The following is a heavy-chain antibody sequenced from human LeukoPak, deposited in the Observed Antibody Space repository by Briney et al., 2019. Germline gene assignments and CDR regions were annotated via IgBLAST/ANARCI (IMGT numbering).Heavy chain of an antibody. Sequence: SETLSLTCTVSGGSISSSSYYWGWIRQPPGKGLEWIGSIYYSGSTYYNPSLKSRVTISVDTSKKQFSLKLSSVTAADTAVYYCARLGPPRTYSSGWYSGWFDPWGQGTLVTVSS. CDR2: IYYSGST. V-gene: IGHV4-39*07. J-gene: IGHJ5*02. CDR3: ARLGPPRTYSSGWYSGWFDP. CDR1: GGSISSSSYY. D-gene: IGHD6-19*01.